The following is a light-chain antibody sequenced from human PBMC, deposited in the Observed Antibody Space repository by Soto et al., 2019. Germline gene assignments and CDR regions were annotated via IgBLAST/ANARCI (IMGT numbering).Light chain of an antibody. V-gene: IGLV2-14*01. J-gene: IGLJ1*01. Sequence: QSVLTQPAAVSWSPGQSITISCTGTSSDVGGYNYVSWYQQHPGKAPKLMIYDVSDRPSGVSNRLSGSKSGNTASLTISGLQAEDEADYYCSSYTSSSTYVFGTGTKVTVL. CDR3: SSYTSSSTYV. CDR1: SSDVGGYNY. CDR2: DVS.